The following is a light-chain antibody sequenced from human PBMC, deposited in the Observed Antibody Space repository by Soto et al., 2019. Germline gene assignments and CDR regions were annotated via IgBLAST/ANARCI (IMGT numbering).Light chain of an antibody. J-gene: IGKJ5*01. CDR1: QSVSSTY. Sequence: EIVLTQSPGTLSLSPGERATLSCRASQSVSSTYSTYLAWYQQRPGQAPRLLIYGASSRATGVPDRFSGSGSGTDFTLTISRLEPEDFAVYYCHQYDSSPPHTFGQGTRLEMK. CDR3: HQYDSSPPHT. CDR2: GAS. V-gene: IGKV3-20*01.